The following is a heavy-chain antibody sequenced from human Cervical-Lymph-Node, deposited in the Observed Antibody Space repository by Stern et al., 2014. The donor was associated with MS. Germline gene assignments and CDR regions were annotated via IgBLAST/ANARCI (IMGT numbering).Heavy chain of an antibody. V-gene: IGHV3-30*18. J-gene: IGHJ6*02. Sequence: QVQLVQSGGGVVQPGRSLRLSCAASGFTFSSYGMHWVRQAPGKGLEWVAVISYDGSNKYYADSVKGRFTISRDNSKNTLYLQMNSLRAEDTAVYYCAKAAVRWGYYYYGMDVWGQGTTVTVSS. CDR3: AKAAVRWGYYYYGMDV. CDR2: ISYDGSNK. D-gene: IGHD3-16*01. CDR1: GFTFSSYG.